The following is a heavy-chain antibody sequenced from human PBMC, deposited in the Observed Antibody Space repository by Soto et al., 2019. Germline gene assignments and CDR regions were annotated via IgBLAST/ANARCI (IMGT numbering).Heavy chain of an antibody. D-gene: IGHD5-12*01. CDR3: ARDRYSGLRQTAIYGMDV. J-gene: IGHJ6*02. Sequence: ASVKVSCKASGYTFTSYYMHWVRQAPGQGLEWMGIINPSGGSTSYAQKFQGRVTMTRDTSKNQFSLKLSSVTAADTAVYYCARDRYSGLRQTAIYGMDVWGQGTTVTVSS. CDR1: GYTFTSYY. V-gene: IGHV1-46*01. CDR2: INPSGGST.